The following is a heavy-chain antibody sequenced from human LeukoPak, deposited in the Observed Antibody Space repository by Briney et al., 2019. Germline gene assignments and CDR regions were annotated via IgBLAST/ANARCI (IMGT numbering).Heavy chain of an antibody. V-gene: IGHV4-34*01. Sequence: SETLSLTCAVYGGSFSGYYWSWIRQPPGKGLEWIGEINHSGSTNYNPSLKSRVTISVDTSKNQFSLKLSSVTAADTAVYYCARGRGEMATMAPTDYWGQGTLVTVSS. D-gene: IGHD5-12*01. CDR2: INHSGST. CDR3: ARGRGEMATMAPTDY. CDR1: GGSFSGYY. J-gene: IGHJ4*02.